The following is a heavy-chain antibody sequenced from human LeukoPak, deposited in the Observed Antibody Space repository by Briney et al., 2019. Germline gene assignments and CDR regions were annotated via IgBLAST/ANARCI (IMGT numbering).Heavy chain of an antibody. V-gene: IGHV3-23*01. CDR1: GFTFSSYA. CDR2: ISSSADST. J-gene: IGHJ4*02. Sequence: GGSLRLSCEASGFTFSSYAMSWVRQPQGQGQALVSVISSSADSTYYADSVKGRFTISRDNSKNTLYLQMNNLRAEDTAVYYCAKPLEKYTYGGNFDYWGQGILVTVAS. D-gene: IGHD4-23*01. CDR3: AKPLEKYTYGGNFDY.